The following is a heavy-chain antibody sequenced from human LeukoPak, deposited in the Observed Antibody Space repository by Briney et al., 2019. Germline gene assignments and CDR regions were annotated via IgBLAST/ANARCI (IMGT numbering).Heavy chain of an antibody. J-gene: IGHJ5*02. CDR3: ARDRLRLGYERTNWFDP. V-gene: IGHV1-2*02. Sequence: ASVKVSCKASGFTFTAYHMHWVRQAPGQGLEWMGWINPNSGGTNYAQKFQGRVTMTRDTSISTVYMELSRLRSDDTAVYYCARDRLRLGYERTNWFDPWGQGTLVTVSS. CDR1: GFTFTAYH. D-gene: IGHD2-15*01. CDR2: INPNSGGT.